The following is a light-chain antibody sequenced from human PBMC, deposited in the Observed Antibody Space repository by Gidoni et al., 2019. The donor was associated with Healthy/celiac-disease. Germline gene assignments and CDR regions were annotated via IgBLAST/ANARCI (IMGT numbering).Light chain of an antibody. Sequence: EIVLTQPPATLPLLPGERPTLSCGASQSFSSGYLAWYQQKPGLAPRLLIYYVSTRATGIPDRFRGSESGPDFTLTISRLEPEEFAVYYCQQYGSSPLTFGGGTKVEIK. CDR1: QSFSSGY. J-gene: IGKJ4*01. CDR2: YVS. CDR3: QQYGSSPLT. V-gene: IGKV3D-20*01.